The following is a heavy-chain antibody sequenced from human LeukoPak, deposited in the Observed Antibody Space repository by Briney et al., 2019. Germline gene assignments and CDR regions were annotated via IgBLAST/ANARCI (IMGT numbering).Heavy chain of an antibody. V-gene: IGHV1-24*01. D-gene: IGHD4-17*01. CDR2: FDPEDGET. J-gene: IGHJ5*02. CDR3: AASPYGDLNWFDP. CDR1: GYTLTELS. Sequence: GASVKVSCKVSGYTLTELSMHWVRQAPGKGLEWMGGFDPEDGETIYAQKFQGRVTMTKDTSTDTAYMELSSLRSEDTAVYYCAASPYGDLNWFDPWGQGTLVTVSS.